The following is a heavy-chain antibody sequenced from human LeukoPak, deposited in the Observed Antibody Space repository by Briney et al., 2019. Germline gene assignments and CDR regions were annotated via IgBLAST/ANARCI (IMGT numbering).Heavy chain of an antibody. J-gene: IGHJ4*02. CDR3: ARSLLRFGPPPRPLDY. CDR1: GFIFMQYV. V-gene: IGHV3-23*01. CDR2: ISDSGATT. Sequence: GGSLRLSCAASGFIFMQYVMSWVRQAPGKGLEWVSAISDSGATTYYADSVGGWFTISSDDSKNMLYLQMSSLRAEDTAVYYCARSLLRFGPPPRPLDYWGQGTLVTVSS. D-gene: IGHD3-3*01.